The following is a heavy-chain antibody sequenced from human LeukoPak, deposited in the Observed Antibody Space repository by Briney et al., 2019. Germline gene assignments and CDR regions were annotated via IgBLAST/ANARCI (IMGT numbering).Heavy chain of an antibody. V-gene: IGHV1-69*01. CDR1: GGTFSSYA. J-gene: IGHJ3*02. CDR2: IIPIFGTA. D-gene: IGHD3-16*02. Sequence: VSSVKVSCKPSGGTFSSYAISWVRQAPGQGLEWMGGIIPIFGTANYARKLQGRVTITADESTSTAYMELSSLRSEDTAVYYCARDATLLGELSLVGAFDIWGQGTMVTVSS. CDR3: ARDATLLGELSLVGAFDI.